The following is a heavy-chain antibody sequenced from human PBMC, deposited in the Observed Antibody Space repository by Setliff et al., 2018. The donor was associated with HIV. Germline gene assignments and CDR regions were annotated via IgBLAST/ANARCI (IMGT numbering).Heavy chain of an antibody. CDR3: VRDTPGSDNAFDI. Sequence: GGSLRLSCAASGFAFSYNTMHWVRQAPGKGLEYVSGITGNGGSIFHADAVRGRFTISRDNSGDMLFLQMASLRPEDMAVYYCVRDTPGSDNAFDIWGQGTMVTVSS. V-gene: IGHV3-64*02. D-gene: IGHD2-21*01. CDR2: ITGNGGSI. CDR1: GFAFSYNT. J-gene: IGHJ3*02.